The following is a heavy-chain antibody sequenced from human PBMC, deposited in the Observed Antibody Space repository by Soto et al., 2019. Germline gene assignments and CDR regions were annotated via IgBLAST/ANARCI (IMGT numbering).Heavy chain of an antibody. CDR1: GFTFSTSG. Sequence: QVQLVESGGGVVQPGRSLRLSCAASGFTFSTSGLHWVRQAPGKGLEWVAFIWYDGSDKYYADSVKGRFTISRDNSKNTVYLQMNSLRAEDTALYYCARAPRGSSSNCPCYYTIDVWAQGTTVTVSS. CDR2: IWYDGSDK. CDR3: ARAPRGSSSNCPCYYTIDV. J-gene: IGHJ6*02. D-gene: IGHD2-2*01. V-gene: IGHV3-33*01.